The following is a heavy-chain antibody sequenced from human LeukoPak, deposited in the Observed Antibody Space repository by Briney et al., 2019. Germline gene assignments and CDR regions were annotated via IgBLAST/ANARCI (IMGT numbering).Heavy chain of an antibody. V-gene: IGHV1-69*04. Sequence: SVKVSCKASGGTFSSYAISWVRQAPGQGLEWMGRIIPILGIANYAQKFQGRVTITADKSTSTAYMELSSLRSEDTAVYYCARARIGEQWLDSYYFDYWGQGTLVTVSS. CDR1: GGTFSSYA. D-gene: IGHD6-19*01. J-gene: IGHJ4*02. CDR3: ARARIGEQWLDSYYFDY. CDR2: IIPILGIA.